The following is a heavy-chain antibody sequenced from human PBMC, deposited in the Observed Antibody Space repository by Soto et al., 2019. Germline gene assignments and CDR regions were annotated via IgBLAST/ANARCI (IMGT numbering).Heavy chain of an antibody. J-gene: IGHJ6*02. Sequence: SETLSLTCTVSGCSISSGGYYWSWIRQHPGKGLEWIGYIYYSGSTYYNPSLKSRVTISVDTSKNQFSLKLSSVTAADTAVYYCTTNPRVEQQRKTRYYYYGMDVWGQGTTVNVSS. V-gene: IGHV4-31*03. CDR2: IYYSGST. D-gene: IGHD6-13*01. CDR1: GCSISSGGYY. CDR3: TTNPRVEQQRKTRYYYYGMDV.